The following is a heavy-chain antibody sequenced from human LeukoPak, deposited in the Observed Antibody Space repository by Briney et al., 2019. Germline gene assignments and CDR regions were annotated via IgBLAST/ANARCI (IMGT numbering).Heavy chain of an antibody. Sequence: PGGSLRLSCAASGFTFDDYAMHWVRQLPGKGLEWVSLISWDVSGTYYADSVKGRFTISRDNSKNSLYLQMNSLRAEDTALYYCAKGGRYSSGWFPFDYWGQGTLVTVSS. CDR3: AKGGRYSSGWFPFDY. V-gene: IGHV3-43D*03. J-gene: IGHJ4*02. CDR2: ISWDVSGT. D-gene: IGHD6-19*01. CDR1: GFTFDDYA.